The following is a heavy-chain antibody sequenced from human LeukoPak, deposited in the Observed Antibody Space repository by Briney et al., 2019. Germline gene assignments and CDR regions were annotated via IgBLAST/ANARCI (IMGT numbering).Heavy chain of an antibody. J-gene: IGHJ4*02. CDR3: ARDLVASRGWTYYFDY. V-gene: IGHV3-48*01. CDR1: GFTFSSYS. D-gene: IGHD6-25*01. CDR2: ISSSSSTI. Sequence: GSLRLSCAASGFTFSSYSMNWVRQAPGKGLGWVSYISSSSSTIYYADSVKGRFTISRDNAKNSLYLQMNSLRAEDTAVYYCARDLVASRGWTYYFDYWGQGTLVTVSS.